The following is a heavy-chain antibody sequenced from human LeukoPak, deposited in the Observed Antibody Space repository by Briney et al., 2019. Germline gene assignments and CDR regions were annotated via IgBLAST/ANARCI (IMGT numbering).Heavy chain of an antibody. Sequence: SVKVSCKASGGTFINYAINWVRQALGQGLEWMGGIIPFFGTSHYAQKFQGRVTITTDESTTTAYMELSSLTSDDTAVYYCARAGLHHTRSKYCSGSACYPACDYWGQGTLVTVSS. CDR3: ARAGLHHTRSKYCSGSACYPACDY. D-gene: IGHD2-15*01. J-gene: IGHJ4*02. V-gene: IGHV1-69*05. CDR1: GGTFINYA. CDR2: IIPFFGTS.